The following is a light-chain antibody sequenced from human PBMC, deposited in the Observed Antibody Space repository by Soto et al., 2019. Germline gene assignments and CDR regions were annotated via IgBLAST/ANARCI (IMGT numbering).Light chain of an antibody. J-gene: IGKJ1*01. CDR2: AAS. CDR3: QQSYSTPRTWT. V-gene: IGKV1-39*01. Sequence: DSQMTQSTSSLSASVGDRVTITCRASQSISSYLNWYQQKPGKAPKLLIYAASSLQSGVPSRFSGSGSGTDFTLTISSLQPEDFATYYCQQSYSTPRTWTFGQGTK. CDR1: QSISSY.